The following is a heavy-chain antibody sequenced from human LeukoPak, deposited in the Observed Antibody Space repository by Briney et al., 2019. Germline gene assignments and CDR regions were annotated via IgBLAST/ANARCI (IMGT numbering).Heavy chain of an antibody. Sequence: SVKGRFTISRDNAKNSLYLQMNSLKTEDTAVYYCARAPGYSSGWYDYWGQGTLVTVSS. V-gene: IGHV3-7*04. CDR3: ARAPGYSSGWYDY. D-gene: IGHD6-19*01. J-gene: IGHJ4*02.